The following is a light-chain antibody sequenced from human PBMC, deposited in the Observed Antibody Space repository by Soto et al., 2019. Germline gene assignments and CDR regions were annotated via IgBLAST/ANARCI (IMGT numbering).Light chain of an antibody. CDR3: QQSYSLPYT. CDR1: QSVRSSH. Sequence: EIVLTQSPGALSLSPGERATLSCRASQSVRSSHLAWYQQKPGQAPRLLIYGASSRATGIPDRFSGSASGTDFTLTISSLQPEDSATYYCQQSYSLPYTFGQGTKVDIK. V-gene: IGKV3-20*01. J-gene: IGKJ2*01. CDR2: GAS.